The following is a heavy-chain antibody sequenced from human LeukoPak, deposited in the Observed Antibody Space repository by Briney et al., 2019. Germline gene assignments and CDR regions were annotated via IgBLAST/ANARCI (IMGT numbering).Heavy chain of an antibody. CDR1: GYTFTAYY. CDR3: ARARVPIAVAGLYYFDY. V-gene: IGHV1-2*02. J-gene: IGHJ4*02. Sequence: AASVNVSCKASGYTFTAYYIHWLRQAPGQGPEWMGWIKPDSGSSHYAQKFQGRVTMTRDTSSNSAYMDLTRLKSDDTAVYYCARARVPIAVAGLYYFDYWGQGALVTVSS. CDR2: IKPDSGSS. D-gene: IGHD6-19*01.